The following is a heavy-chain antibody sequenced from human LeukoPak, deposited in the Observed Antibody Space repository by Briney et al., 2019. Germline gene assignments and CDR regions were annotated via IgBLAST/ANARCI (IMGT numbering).Heavy chain of an antibody. CDR2: IWYDGSNK. CDR3: ARDSRGDFWSGFPRLGYFDY. Sequence: PGRSLRLSCAASGFTFSSYGMHWVRQAPGKGLEWVAVIWYDGSNKYYADSVKGRFTISRDNSKNTLYLQMNSLRAEDTAVYYCARDSRGDFWSGFPRLGYFDYWGQGTLVTVSS. V-gene: IGHV3-33*01. D-gene: IGHD3-3*01. J-gene: IGHJ4*02. CDR1: GFTFSSYG.